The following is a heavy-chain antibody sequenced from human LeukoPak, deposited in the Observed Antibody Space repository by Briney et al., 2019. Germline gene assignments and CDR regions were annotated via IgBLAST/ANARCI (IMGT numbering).Heavy chain of an antibody. D-gene: IGHD3-10*01. CDR2: INSDGSTT. J-gene: IGHJ4*02. CDR1: GFTFSSYE. CDR3: ARGPYSGSATYYNDY. Sequence: GGSLRLSCAASGFTFSSYEMNWVRQGPGKGLVWVSRINSDGSTTSYADSVKGRFTISRDNAKNTLYLQMNSLRAEDTAVYYCARGPYSGSATYYNDYWGQGTLVTVSS. V-gene: IGHV3-74*01.